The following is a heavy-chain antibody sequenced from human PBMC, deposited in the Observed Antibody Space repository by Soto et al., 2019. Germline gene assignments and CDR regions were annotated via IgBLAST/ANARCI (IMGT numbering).Heavy chain of an antibody. D-gene: IGHD3-16*01. J-gene: IGHJ6*02. CDR3: TKARLWGGDGYNSYYYNAMDV. CDR2: ISWNSGRI. V-gene: IGHV3-9*01. Sequence: GGSLRLSCAASGFTFSSYGMSWVRQAPGKGLEWVSGISWNSGRIGYADSVKGRFTISRDNAKNSLYLQMNSLRPEDTALYYCTKARLWGGDGYNSYYYNAMDVWGQGTTVTVSS. CDR1: GFTFSSYG.